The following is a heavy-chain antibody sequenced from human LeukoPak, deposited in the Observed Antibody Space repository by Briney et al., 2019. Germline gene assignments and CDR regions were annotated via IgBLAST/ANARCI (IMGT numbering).Heavy chain of an antibody. V-gene: IGHV4-59*08. Sequence: PSETLSLTCTVSGGSMSSYYWSWIRPPPRKGLEWIGYIYYSGSTNYNPSLKSRVTISVDTSKNQFSLNLSSVTAADTAVYYCARSGYYYDSLDYWGQGTLVTVSS. D-gene: IGHD3-22*01. J-gene: IGHJ4*02. CDR3: ARSGYYYDSLDY. CDR1: GGSMSSYY. CDR2: IYYSGST.